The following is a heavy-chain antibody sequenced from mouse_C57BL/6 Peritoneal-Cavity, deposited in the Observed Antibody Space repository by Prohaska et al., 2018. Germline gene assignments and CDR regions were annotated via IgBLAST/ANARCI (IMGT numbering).Heavy chain of an antibody. CDR2: IKPSSGGK. J-gene: IGHJ3*01. D-gene: IGHD4-1*01. CDR3: AKGDWDVGFAY. V-gene: IGHV1-53*01. Sequence: QVQLQQPGTELVKPGASVKLSCKASGYTFTSYWMPWVKQRPEQGFEWIGNIKPSSGGKIYNEKCKSKATLTVDKSSSTAYMQLSSLTSEDSAVYYCAKGDWDVGFAYWGQGTLVTVSA. CDR1: GYTFTSYW.